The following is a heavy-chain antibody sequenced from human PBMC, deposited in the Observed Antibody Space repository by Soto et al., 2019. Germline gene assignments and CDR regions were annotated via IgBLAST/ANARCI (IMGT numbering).Heavy chain of an antibody. Sequence: EVQLVESGGGLVKPGGSLRLSCAASGFTFTKAWMTWVRQTPGKGLEWVGRINSRADGGTTDYSASVKDRFIISSDDSNDTLYLHMNRLKTDATAGYYCTTASQWLPPYSWGQGALVNVSS. CDR1: GFTFTKAW. CDR3: TTASQWLPPYS. J-gene: IGHJ4*02. D-gene: IGHD6-19*01. V-gene: IGHV3-15*01. CDR2: INSRADGGTT.